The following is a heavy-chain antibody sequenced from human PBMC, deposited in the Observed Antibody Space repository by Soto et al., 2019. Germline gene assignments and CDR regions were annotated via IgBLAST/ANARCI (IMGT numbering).Heavy chain of an antibody. D-gene: IGHD2-2*01. J-gene: IGHJ6*02. V-gene: IGHV1-69*06. CDR1: GGTFSSYA. Sequence: QVQLVQSGAEAKKPGSSVKVSCKTSGGTFSSYAISWVRQAPGQGLELMGGIVPLFRTTNYAQKFQGRVTMTTDTSTKTAYMELRNLRADDTAHYYCARDLTIVPATHPRLENYGMDVWGHGTTVIVAS. CDR3: ARDLTIVPATHPRLENYGMDV. CDR2: IVPLFRTT.